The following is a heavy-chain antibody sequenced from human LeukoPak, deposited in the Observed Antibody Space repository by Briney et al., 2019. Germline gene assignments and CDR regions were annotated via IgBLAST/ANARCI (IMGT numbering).Heavy chain of an antibody. CDR3: ARAIQLWDPFDY. D-gene: IGHD5-18*01. Sequence: ASVKVSCKASGYIFTSYYMHWVRQAPGQGLEWMGIINPSGGSITYAQKFQGRVTMTRDTSTSTVYMELSNLRSEDTAVYYCARAIQLWDPFDYWGQGTLVTVSS. CDR2: INPSGGSI. J-gene: IGHJ4*02. V-gene: IGHV1-46*01. CDR1: GYIFTSYY.